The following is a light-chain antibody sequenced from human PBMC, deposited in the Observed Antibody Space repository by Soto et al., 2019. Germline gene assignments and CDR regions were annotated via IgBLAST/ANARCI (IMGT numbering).Light chain of an antibody. CDR2: DVS. CDR3: GSYTSSSTVI. Sequence: QSALTQPASVSGSPGQSITISCTGTSSDVGGYNYVSWYQQHPGKAPKLMIYDVSNRPSGVSNRFSGSKSGNTAPLTISGLQAEDEADYYCGSYTSSSTVIFGGGTKLTVL. CDR1: SSDVGGYNY. V-gene: IGLV2-14*03. J-gene: IGLJ2*01.